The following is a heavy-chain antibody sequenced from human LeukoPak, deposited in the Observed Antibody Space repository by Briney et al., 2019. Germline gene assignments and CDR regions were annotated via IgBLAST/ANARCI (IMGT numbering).Heavy chain of an antibody. J-gene: IGHJ4*02. CDR2: INHLGTT. CDR1: GGSFSGYY. D-gene: IGHD6-13*01. Sequence: PSETLSLTCAVYGGSFSGYYWSWIRQPPGKGLEWIGEINHLGTTNHNPSLKSRVTILVDTSKNQFSLNLSSVTAADTAVYYCARRGIAAAGYDYWGQGTLVTVSS. V-gene: IGHV4-34*01. CDR3: ARRGIAAAGYDY.